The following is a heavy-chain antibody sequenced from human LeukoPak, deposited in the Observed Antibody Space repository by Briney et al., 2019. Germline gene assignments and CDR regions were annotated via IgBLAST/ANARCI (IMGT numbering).Heavy chain of an antibody. V-gene: IGHV3-48*03. CDR1: GFTFKSYE. Sequence: GGSLRLSCAASGFTFKSYEMSWVRQSPGRGVEWVTYMSSSGSVIYYADSVKGRFTISRDNAKNSLYLQMNSLRAEDTAVYYCERTNIVAAGWGYYFDYWGHGTLVTVSS. CDR3: ERTNIVAAGWGYYFDY. D-gene: IGHD6-13*01. CDR2: MSSSGSVI. J-gene: IGHJ4*01.